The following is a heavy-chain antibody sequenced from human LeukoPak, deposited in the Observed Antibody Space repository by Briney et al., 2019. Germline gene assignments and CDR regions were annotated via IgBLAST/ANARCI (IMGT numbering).Heavy chain of an antibody. CDR2: ISYGNT. D-gene: IGHD5-18*01. Sequence: SETLSLTCSVSGGSLRTYYWNWIRQTPGKGLEWIGHISYGNTDHNPSRKSRVTISVDTSKNQFSLKLTPVTAADTAVYYCARDKAHSYGRYFDPWGQGALVTVSS. V-gene: IGHV4-59*01. CDR1: GGSLRTYY. CDR3: ARDKAHSYGRYFDP. J-gene: IGHJ5*02.